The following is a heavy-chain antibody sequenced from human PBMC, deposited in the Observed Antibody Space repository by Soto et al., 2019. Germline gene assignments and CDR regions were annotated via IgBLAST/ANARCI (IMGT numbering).Heavy chain of an antibody. Sequence: QITLKESGPTLVIPTQTLTLTCTFSGFSLSNSGVGVGWIRQPPGKALEWLALIYWDDDKRYNPSLKTRLTITKDTSKNQVVLTMTNMDPVDTATYYCAYRQEYRNSWNSGWFDPWGQGTLVTVSS. J-gene: IGHJ5*02. CDR3: AYRQEYRNSWNSGWFDP. D-gene: IGHD6-13*01. CDR2: IYWDDDK. CDR1: GFSLSNSGVG. V-gene: IGHV2-5*02.